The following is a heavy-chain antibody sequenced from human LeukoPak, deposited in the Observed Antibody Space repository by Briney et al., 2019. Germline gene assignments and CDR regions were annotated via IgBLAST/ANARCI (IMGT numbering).Heavy chain of an antibody. CDR2: IYYSGST. J-gene: IGHJ4*02. D-gene: IGHD2-2*01. CDR1: GGSISSGGYY. CDR3: ARVGPPDCSSTSCYEAHFDY. Sequence: PLETLSLTCTVSGGSISSGGYYWSWIRQHPGKGLEWIGYIYYSGSTYYNPSLKSRVTISVDTSKNQFSLKLSSVTAADTAVYYCARVGPPDCSSTSCYEAHFDYWGQGTLVTVSS. V-gene: IGHV4-31*03.